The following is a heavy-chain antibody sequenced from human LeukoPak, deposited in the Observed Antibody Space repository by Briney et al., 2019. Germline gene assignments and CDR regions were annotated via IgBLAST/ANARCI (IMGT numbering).Heavy chain of an antibody. Sequence: LVKVSCKASGGTFSSYAISWVRQAPGQGLEWMGGIIPIFGTANYAQKFQGRVTITTDESTSTAYMELSSLRSEDTAVYYCARGPSRGTKYYFDYWGQGTLVTVSS. CDR2: IIPIFGTA. CDR3: ARGPSRGTKYYFDY. J-gene: IGHJ4*02. V-gene: IGHV1-69*05. CDR1: GGTFSSYA.